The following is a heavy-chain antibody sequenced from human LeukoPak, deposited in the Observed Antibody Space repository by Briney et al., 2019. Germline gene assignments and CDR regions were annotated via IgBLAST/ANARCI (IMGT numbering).Heavy chain of an antibody. V-gene: IGHV4-39*07. CDR3: ARSFPLVGATGGDAFDI. D-gene: IGHD1-26*01. CDR1: GGSISSDSFY. Sequence: SETLSLTCIVSGGSISSDSFYWGWIRQPPGKGLEWIGSIYYSGGTYYNPSLKSRVTISVDTSKNQLSLKLRSVTAADTAVYYCARSFPLVGATGGDAFDIWGQGTMVTVSS. CDR2: IYYSGGT. J-gene: IGHJ3*02.